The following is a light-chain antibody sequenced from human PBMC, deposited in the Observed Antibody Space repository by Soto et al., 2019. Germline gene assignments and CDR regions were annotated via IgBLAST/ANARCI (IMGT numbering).Light chain of an antibody. J-gene: IGKJ1*01. V-gene: IGKV1-5*01. CDR1: QSIARW. CDR2: DAS. CDR3: QQYNSYWT. Sequence: DIQMTQSPSTLSASVGDRVTITCRASQSIARWVAWYQQKPGQAPKLLIYDASTLESGVPSRFSGSGSRTEFTLTIISLQPDDFATYYCQQYNSYWTFGPGTKVEIK.